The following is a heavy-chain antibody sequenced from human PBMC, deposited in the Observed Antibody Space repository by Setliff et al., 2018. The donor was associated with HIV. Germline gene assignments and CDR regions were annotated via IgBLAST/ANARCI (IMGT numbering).Heavy chain of an antibody. CDR2: IYHSGST. J-gene: IGHJ6*03. CDR3: AREPNWGAVTTYAYYYSMDV. V-gene: IGHV4-38-2*02. D-gene: IGHD3-16*01. Sequence: SETLSLTCAVSGYSISSGYYWGWIRQPPGKGLEWIGSIYHSGSTYYNPSLKSRVTISVDTSKNQFSLKLSSVTAADTAVYYCAREPNWGAVTTYAYYYSMDVWGKGTTVTVSS. CDR1: GYSISSGYY.